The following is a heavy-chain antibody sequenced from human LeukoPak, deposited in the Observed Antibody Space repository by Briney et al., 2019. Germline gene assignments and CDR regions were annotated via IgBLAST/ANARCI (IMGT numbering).Heavy chain of an antibody. V-gene: IGHV3-33*08. J-gene: IGHJ4*02. CDR3: VRDDGPDNGLDY. D-gene: IGHD1-14*01. CDR2: IWYGGSNK. CDR1: GFTFSSYG. Sequence: PGGSLRLSCAASGFTFSSYGMHWVRQAPGKGLEWVAVIWYGGSNKYYADSVKGRFTISRDNSKNTLYLQMNSLRAEDTAVYYCVRDDGPDNGLDYWGQGTLVTVSS.